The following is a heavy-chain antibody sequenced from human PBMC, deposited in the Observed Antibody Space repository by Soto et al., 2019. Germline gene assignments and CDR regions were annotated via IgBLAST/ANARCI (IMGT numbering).Heavy chain of an antibody. V-gene: IGHV3-7*05. D-gene: IGHD6-19*01. J-gene: IGHJ4*02. CDR3: ARLPHPGIAVAGTVY. CDR1: GFTFITYW. CDR2: IKQDGSEQ. Sequence: EVLLVESGGGLVQPGGSLRLSCAASGFTFITYWMSWVRQAPGKGLEWVANIKQDGSEQFYVDSVKGRFTISRDNAKNSVSLQMNSLRAEDTAVYFCARLPHPGIAVAGTVYWGQGTLVTVSS.